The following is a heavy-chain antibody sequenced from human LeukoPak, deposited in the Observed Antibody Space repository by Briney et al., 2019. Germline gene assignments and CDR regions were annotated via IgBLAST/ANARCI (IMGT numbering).Heavy chain of an antibody. Sequence: GGSLRLSCAASGFTFNSYGMHWVRQAPGKGLEWVAGMSYDGSNRYSADSVKGRFTISRDNSKNTLYLQMNSLRAEDTAVYYCARDVQWLVENDAFDIWGQGTMLTVSS. CDR2: MSYDGSNR. CDR1: GFTFNSYG. V-gene: IGHV3-30*03. J-gene: IGHJ3*02. CDR3: ARDVQWLVENDAFDI. D-gene: IGHD6-19*01.